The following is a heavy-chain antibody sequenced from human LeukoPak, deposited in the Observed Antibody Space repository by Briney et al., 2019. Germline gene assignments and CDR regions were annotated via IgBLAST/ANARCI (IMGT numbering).Heavy chain of an antibody. CDR2: ISTDGGGT. Sequence: GGSLRLSCSASGFTFSSYSMHWVRQAPGKRLEYVSDISTDGGGTYYADSVKGRFTISRDNSKNTLYLQMSSLRADDTAVYYCANPVYGVYVRAPFDIWGQGTMVTVSS. V-gene: IGHV3-64D*06. J-gene: IGHJ3*02. D-gene: IGHD4-17*01. CDR3: ANPVYGVYVRAPFDI. CDR1: GFTFSSYS.